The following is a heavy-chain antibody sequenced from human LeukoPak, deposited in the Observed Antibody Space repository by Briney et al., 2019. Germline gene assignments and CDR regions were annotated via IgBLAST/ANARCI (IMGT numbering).Heavy chain of an antibody. D-gene: IGHD5-18*01. CDR3: ARGQLDVDY. Sequence: SETLSLTCTVSGGSISSGSYYWSWIRQPAGKGLEWIGRIYTSGSTNYNPSLKSRVTISVDTSKNQFSLKLSSVTAADTAVYYCARGQLDVDYWGQGTLVTVSS. CDR2: IYTSGST. V-gene: IGHV4-61*02. J-gene: IGHJ4*02. CDR1: GGSISSGSYY.